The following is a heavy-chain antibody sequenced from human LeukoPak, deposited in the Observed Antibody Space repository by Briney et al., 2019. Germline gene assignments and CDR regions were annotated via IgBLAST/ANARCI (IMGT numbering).Heavy chain of an antibody. CDR1: GYTFTSYY. Sequence: ASVKVSCKASGYTFTSYYMHWVRQAPGQGLEWMGIINPSGGSTSYAQKFQGRVTMTRDTSTSTVYMEPSSLRSEDTAVYYCARDPGDSSGYYLGFDYWGQGTLVTVSS. CDR2: INPSGGST. J-gene: IGHJ4*02. D-gene: IGHD3-22*01. V-gene: IGHV1-46*01. CDR3: ARDPGDSSGYYLGFDY.